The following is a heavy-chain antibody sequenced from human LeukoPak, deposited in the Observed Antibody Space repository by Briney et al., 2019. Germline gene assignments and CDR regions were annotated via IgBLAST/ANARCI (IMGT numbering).Heavy chain of an antibody. J-gene: IGHJ4*02. CDR3: AKDRGYSYGYPYFDS. V-gene: IGHV3-23*01. CDR1: GFXFSSYA. D-gene: IGHD5-18*01. Sequence: GGSLRLSCAASGFXFSSYAMSWVRQAPGKGLEWVSAITGSGGSIYYVDSVRGRFTISRDNSQSTLYLQMSSLRAEDTAVYFCAKDRGYSYGYPYFDSWGQGTLVTVSS. CDR2: ITGSGGSI.